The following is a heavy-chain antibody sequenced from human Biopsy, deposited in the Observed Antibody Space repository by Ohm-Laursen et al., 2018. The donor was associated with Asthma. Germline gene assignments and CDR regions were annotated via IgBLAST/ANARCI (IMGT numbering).Heavy chain of an antibody. CDR1: GGSISSDY. CDR2: IHNSGNT. V-gene: IGHV4-59*01. Sequence: SETLSLTSTVSGGSISSDYWSWLRQSPGKGLEWISYIHNSGNTNYNPSLKCRVTISLDTSKNHFSLRLSFVTAADTAVYFCARGQGRGIQLWSLDPWGQGILVTVSS. D-gene: IGHD5-18*01. CDR3: ARGQGRGIQLWSLDP. J-gene: IGHJ5*02.